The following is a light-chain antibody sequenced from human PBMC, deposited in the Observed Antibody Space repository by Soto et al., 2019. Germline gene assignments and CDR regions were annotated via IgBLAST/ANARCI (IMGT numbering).Light chain of an antibody. J-gene: IGKJ4*01. CDR2: DTS. V-gene: IGKV3-15*01. CDR1: RGIGST. CDR3: QHYVTWPLT. Sequence: EVVMTQFPATLSVSPGERATLSCRASRGIGSTLAWYQQKPGQTPRLLIYDTSTRATGVPARFIGSASGTEFTLTITSLQSEDFAIYYCQHYVTWPLTFGGGTRVENK.